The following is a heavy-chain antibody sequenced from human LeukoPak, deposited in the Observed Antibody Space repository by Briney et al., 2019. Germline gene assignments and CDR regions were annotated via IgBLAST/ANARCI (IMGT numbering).Heavy chain of an antibody. V-gene: IGHV1-18*04. CDR2: ISAYNGNT. CDR1: GYTFTSYY. CDR3: ARDFAAAGTWGH. D-gene: IGHD6-13*01. Sequence: ASVKVSCKASGYTFTSYYMHWVRQAPGQGLEWMGWISAYNGNTKYTQTLQGRVTMTTDTSTSTAYMELRSLRSDDTAVYYCARDFAAAGTWGHWGQGTLVIVSS. J-gene: IGHJ4*02.